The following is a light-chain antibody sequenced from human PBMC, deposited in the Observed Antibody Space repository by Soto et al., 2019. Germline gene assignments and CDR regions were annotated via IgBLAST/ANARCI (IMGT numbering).Light chain of an antibody. CDR1: SSDVGGYNY. CDR3: SSYTSSSTKR. J-gene: IGLJ1*01. V-gene: IGLV2-14*01. Sequence: QSVLTQPASVSRSPGQSISISCTGTSSDVGGYNYVSWYQQHPGKAPKLMIYEVSYRPSGVSNRFSGSKSGNTASLTISGLQAEDEADYYCSSYTSSSTKRFATGTKVTVL. CDR2: EVS.